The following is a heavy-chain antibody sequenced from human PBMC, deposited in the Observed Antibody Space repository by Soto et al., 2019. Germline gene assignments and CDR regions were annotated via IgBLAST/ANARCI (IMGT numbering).Heavy chain of an antibody. D-gene: IGHD3-10*01. V-gene: IGHV1-3*01. CDR1: GYTFTSYA. CDR2: INAGNGNT. Sequence: GASVKVSCKASGYTFTSYAMHWVRQAPGQRLEWMGWINAGNGNTKYSQKFQGRVTITRDTSASTAYMELSSLRSEDTAVYYCARDSLWFGPLFDYWGQGTLVTVSS. CDR3: ARDSLWFGPLFDY. J-gene: IGHJ4*02.